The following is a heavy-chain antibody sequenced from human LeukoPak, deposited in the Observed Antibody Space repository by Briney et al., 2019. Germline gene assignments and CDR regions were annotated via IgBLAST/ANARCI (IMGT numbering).Heavy chain of an antibody. Sequence: GGSLRLSCAASGFTFSSHAMSWVRQAAGKGLEWVSAISGSGGSTYCADSVKGRFTISRDNSKNTLYLQMNSLRAEDTAVYYCAKDLESSITMVRGVIMYYWGQGTLVTVSS. J-gene: IGHJ4*02. V-gene: IGHV3-23*01. CDR1: GFTFSSHA. CDR3: AKDLESSITMVRGVIMYY. CDR2: ISGSGGST. D-gene: IGHD3-10*01.